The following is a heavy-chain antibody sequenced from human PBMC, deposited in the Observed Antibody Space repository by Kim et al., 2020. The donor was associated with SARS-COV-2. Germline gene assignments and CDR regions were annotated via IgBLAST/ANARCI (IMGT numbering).Heavy chain of an antibody. CDR3: ARGGIFGSGAHFVVPDY. V-gene: IGHV3-23*01. J-gene: IGHJ4*02. Sequence: STKGRFTISRDNPKNTLFLQRGSLRAEDTAVYYCARGGIFGSGAHFVVPDYWGQGTRVTVSS. D-gene: IGHD3-10*01.